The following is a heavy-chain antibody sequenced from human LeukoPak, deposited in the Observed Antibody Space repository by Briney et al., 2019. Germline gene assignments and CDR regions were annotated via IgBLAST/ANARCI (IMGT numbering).Heavy chain of an antibody. J-gene: IGHJ4*02. CDR2: ISGDGGST. V-gene: IGHV3-43*02. CDR1: GFTFDDYA. D-gene: IGHD6-13*01. CDR3: AKAVEQQPFDY. Sequence: PGGSLRLSCGASGFTFDDYAMHGFRQAPGKGLEWVSLISGDGGSTDYADSVKGRFTISRDNSKNSLYLQMNSLRTEDTALYYCAKAVEQQPFDYWGQGTLVTVSS.